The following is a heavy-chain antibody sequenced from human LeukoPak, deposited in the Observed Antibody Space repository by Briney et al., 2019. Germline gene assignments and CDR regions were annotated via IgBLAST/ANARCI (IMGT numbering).Heavy chain of an antibody. Sequence: GASVKVSCKASGYSFTNHAIHWVRQAPGQRLEWMGWINVGNANTKYSQKFQGRVTITRDTSASTAYMELSSLRSEDTAVYYCARGDCTNGVCYRPSDIYYYYGMDVWGQGTTVTVSS. CDR1: GYSFTNHA. CDR3: ARGDCTNGVCYRPSDIYYYYGMDV. D-gene: IGHD2-8*01. V-gene: IGHV1-3*01. J-gene: IGHJ6*02. CDR2: INVGNANT.